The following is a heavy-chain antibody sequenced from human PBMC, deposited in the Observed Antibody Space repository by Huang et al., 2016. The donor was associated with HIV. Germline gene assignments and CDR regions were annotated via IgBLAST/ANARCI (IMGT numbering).Heavy chain of an antibody. CDR2: INPDSGKT. Sequence: QVQLVQSGAEVKKPGASVKVSCSASGYSFTNYDITWVRQATGQGLEWMGWINPDSGKTAYAQKFQGRVTMTRNTRTGTAYMELRSLRSDDTAVYYWARLTSGWYQDYWGQGTLVTVSS. J-gene: IGHJ4*02. CDR1: GYSFTNYD. CDR3: ARLTSGWYQDY. D-gene: IGHD6-19*01. V-gene: IGHV1-8*01.